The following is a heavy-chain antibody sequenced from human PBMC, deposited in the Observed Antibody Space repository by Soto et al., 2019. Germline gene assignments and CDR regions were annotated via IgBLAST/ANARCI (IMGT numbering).Heavy chain of an antibody. V-gene: IGHV3-30*04. CDR2: ISYDGSNK. J-gene: IGHJ4*02. CDR1: GFTFSNYA. D-gene: IGHD1-26*01. Sequence: QVQLVESGGGVVHPGTSLRLSCAASGFTFSNYAMHWVRQAPGKGLEWVAVISYDGSNKYYADSVKGRFTISRDNSKNTQYLQMNSLRPEDTAVYYCARDPAVVRWELLFDSWGQGTLVTVSS. CDR3: ARDPAVVRWELLFDS.